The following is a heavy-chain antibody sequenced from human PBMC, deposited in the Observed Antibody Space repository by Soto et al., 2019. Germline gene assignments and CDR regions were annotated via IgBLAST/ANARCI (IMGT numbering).Heavy chain of an antibody. J-gene: IGHJ3*02. CDR3: ARDYSGYDSNAFDI. CDR1: GGSISSGGYY. Sequence: SETLSLTCTVSGGSISSGGYYWSWIRQHPGKGLEWIGYIYYSGSTYYNPSLKSRVTISVDTSKNQFSLKLSSVTAADTAVYYCARDYSGYDSNAFDIWGQGTMVTVSS. D-gene: IGHD5-12*01. V-gene: IGHV4-31*03. CDR2: IYYSGST.